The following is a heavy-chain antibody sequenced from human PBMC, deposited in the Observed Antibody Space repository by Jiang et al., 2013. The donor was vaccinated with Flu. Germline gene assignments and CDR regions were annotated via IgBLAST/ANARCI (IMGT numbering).Heavy chain of an antibody. CDR1: GYSFTTFW. D-gene: IGHD3-10*01. Sequence: GAEVKKPGESLKISCKASGYSFTTFWIGWVRQIPGKGLEWMGIIYPSDSDTRYSPSFQGQVTISADKSISTAYMRWSSLKASDTAMYYCVRGSKLISGPYFDYWSQGTLVTVSS. V-gene: IGHV5-51*03. J-gene: IGHJ4*02. CDR3: VRGSKLISGPYFDY. CDR2: IYPSDSDT.